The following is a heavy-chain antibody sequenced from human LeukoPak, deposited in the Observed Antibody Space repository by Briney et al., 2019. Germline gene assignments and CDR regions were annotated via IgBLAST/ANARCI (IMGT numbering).Heavy chain of an antibody. CDR3: ARHGTAAAGTGNFRTFDFDY. CDR2: IYYSGST. J-gene: IGHJ4*02. D-gene: IGHD6-13*01. V-gene: IGHV4-39*01. CDR1: GGSISSSSYY. Sequence: SETLSLTCTVSGGSISSSSYYWGWIRQPPGKGLEWIGSIYYSGSTYYNPSLKSRVTISVDTSKNQFSLKLSSVTAADTAVYYCARHGTAAAGTGNFRTFDFDYWGQGTLVTVSS.